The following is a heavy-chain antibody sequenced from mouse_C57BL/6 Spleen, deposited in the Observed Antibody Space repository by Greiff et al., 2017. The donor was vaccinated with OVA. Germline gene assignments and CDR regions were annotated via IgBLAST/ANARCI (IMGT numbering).Heavy chain of an antibody. Sequence: VQLQQPGAELVKPGASVKMSCKASGYTFTSYWITWVQQRPGQGLEWIGDIYPGSGSTNYNDKFKSKATLTVETSSSTAYMQLSSLTSEDSAVYYCARWKTTVVATTGFDYWGQGTTLTVSS. J-gene: IGHJ2*01. V-gene: IGHV1-55*01. D-gene: IGHD1-1*01. CDR3: ARWKTTVVATTGFDY. CDR1: GYTFTSYW. CDR2: IYPGSGST.